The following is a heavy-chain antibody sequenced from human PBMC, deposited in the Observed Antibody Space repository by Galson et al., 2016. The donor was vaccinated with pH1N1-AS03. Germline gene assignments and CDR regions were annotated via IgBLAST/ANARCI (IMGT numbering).Heavy chain of an antibody. J-gene: IGHJ4*02. Sequence: SLRLSCAASGFSIGTYSMNWVRQAPGKGLEWVSSISSIGSYIYYADSVKGRSTISRDNAKNSLYLQMNSLRAEDTAVYFCARERGPGGDYADVLDYWGQGTLVTVSS. CDR1: GFSIGTYS. CDR3: ARERGPGGDYADVLDY. CDR2: ISSIGSYI. V-gene: IGHV3-21*01. D-gene: IGHD4-17*01.